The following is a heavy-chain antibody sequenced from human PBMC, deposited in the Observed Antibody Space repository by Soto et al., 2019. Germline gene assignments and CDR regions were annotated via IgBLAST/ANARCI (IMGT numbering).Heavy chain of an antibody. D-gene: IGHD6-13*01. CDR1: GFTFSSYA. J-gene: IGHJ4*02. CDR2: ISGSGGST. CDR3: AKGGSSSWTFIDY. V-gene: IGHV3-23*01. Sequence: SGGSLRLSCAASGFTFSSYAMSWVRQAPGKGLEWVSAISGSGGSTYYADSVKGRFTISRDNSKNTLYLQMNSLRAEDTAVYYCAKGGSSSWTFIDYWGQGTLVTVSS.